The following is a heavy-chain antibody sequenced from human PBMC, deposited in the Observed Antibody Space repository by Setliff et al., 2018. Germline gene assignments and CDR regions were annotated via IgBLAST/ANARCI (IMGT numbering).Heavy chain of an antibody. CDR2: IYYSGST. CDR3: ARHHRGVIISWFDP. V-gene: IGHV4-39*01. CDR1: GGSISSSSYY. J-gene: IGHJ5*02. Sequence: LSLTCTVSGGSISSSSYYWGWIRQPPGKGLEWIGSIYYSGSTYYNPSLKSRVTISVDTSKNQFSLKLSSVTAADTAVYYCARHHRGVIISWFDPWGQGTLVTVSS. D-gene: IGHD3-10*01.